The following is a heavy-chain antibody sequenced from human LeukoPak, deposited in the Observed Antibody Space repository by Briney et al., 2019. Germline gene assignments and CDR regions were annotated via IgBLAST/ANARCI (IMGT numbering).Heavy chain of an antibody. J-gene: IGHJ4*02. CDR1: GGSFSGYY. V-gene: IGHV4-34*01. D-gene: IGHD3-9*01. CDR3: ARISLTGYAPISGYFDY. Sequence: PSETLSLTCAAYGGSFSGYYWSWIRQPPGKGLEWIGEISHSGSTNYNLSLKSRVTISVDTSKNQFSLKLSSVTAADTAVYYCARISLTGYAPISGYFDYWGQGTLVTVSS. CDR2: ISHSGST.